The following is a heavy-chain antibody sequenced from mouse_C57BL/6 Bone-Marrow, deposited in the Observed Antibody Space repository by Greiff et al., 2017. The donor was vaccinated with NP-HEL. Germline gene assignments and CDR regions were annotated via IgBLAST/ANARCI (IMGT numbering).Heavy chain of an antibody. V-gene: IGHV1-82*01. J-gene: IGHJ2*01. CDR2: IYPGDGDT. CDR3: ARGDGSSDY. D-gene: IGHD1-1*01. CDR1: GYAFSSSW. Sequence: VKLQESGPELVKPGASVKISCKASGYAFSSSWMNWVKQRPGKGLEWIGRIYPGDGDTNYNGKFKGKATLTADKSSSTAYMQLSSLTSEDSAVYFCARGDGSSDYWGQGTTLTVSS.